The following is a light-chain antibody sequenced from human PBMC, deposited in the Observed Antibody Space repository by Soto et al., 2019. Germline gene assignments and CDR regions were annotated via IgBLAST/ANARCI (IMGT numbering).Light chain of an antibody. J-gene: IGKJ4*01. Sequence: EIVLTQSPATLSLSPGERATLSCRASQSVSSYLAWYQQKPGQAPRLLIYDASNRATGIPARFSGSGSGTDFALTIGSLEPEDFAVYYCQQRSNWLTFGGGTMVEIK. CDR2: DAS. V-gene: IGKV3-11*01. CDR3: QQRSNWLT. CDR1: QSVSSY.